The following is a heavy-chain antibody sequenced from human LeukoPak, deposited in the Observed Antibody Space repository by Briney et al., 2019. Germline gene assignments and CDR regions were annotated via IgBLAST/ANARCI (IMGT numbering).Heavy chain of an antibody. CDR3: AKDARYYYDSSGYLDYYYYMDV. CDR1: GFTFSSYS. CDR2: ISGRGGGRGGST. V-gene: IGHV3-23*01. Sequence: GGSLRLSCAASGFTFSSYSMNWVRQAPGKGLEWVSNISGRGGGRGGSTYYADSVKGRFTISRDNSKNTLYLQMNSLRAEDTAVYYCAKDARYYYDSSGYLDYYYYMDVWGKGTTVTVSS. J-gene: IGHJ6*03. D-gene: IGHD3-22*01.